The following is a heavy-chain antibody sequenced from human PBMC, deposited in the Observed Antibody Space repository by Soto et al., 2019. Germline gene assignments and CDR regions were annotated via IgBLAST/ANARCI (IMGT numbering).Heavy chain of an antibody. J-gene: IGHJ4*02. Sequence: QVQLQQWGAGLLKPSETLSLTCAVYGGSFSGYYWSWIRQPPGKGLEWIGEINHSGSTNYNPSLKSRVTISVDTSKNQFSLKLSSVTAADTAVYYCARGGEYYYGSGKLHSGKTYFDYWGQGTLVTVSS. CDR1: GGSFSGYY. CDR2: INHSGST. V-gene: IGHV4-34*01. CDR3: ARGGEYYYGSGKLHSGKTYFDY. D-gene: IGHD3-10*01.